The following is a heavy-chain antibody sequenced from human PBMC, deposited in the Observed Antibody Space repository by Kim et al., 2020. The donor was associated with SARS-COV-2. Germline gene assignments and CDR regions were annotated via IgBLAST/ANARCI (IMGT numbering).Heavy chain of an antibody. V-gene: IGHV3-21*01. Sequence: GGSLRLSCAASGFTFSSYSMNWVRQAPGKGLEWVSSISSSSSYIYYADSVKGRFTISRDNAKNSLYLQMNSLRAEDTAVYYCARDDALTIFGVALSYYYYMDVWGKGTTVTVSS. CDR3: ARDDALTIFGVALSYYYYMDV. CDR1: GFTFSSYS. J-gene: IGHJ6*03. D-gene: IGHD3-3*01. CDR2: ISSSSSYI.